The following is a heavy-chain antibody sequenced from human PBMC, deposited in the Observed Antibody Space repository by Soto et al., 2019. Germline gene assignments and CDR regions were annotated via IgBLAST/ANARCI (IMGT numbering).Heavy chain of an antibody. D-gene: IGHD6-6*01. V-gene: IGHV3-23*01. CDR3: AKYRWRIAARLVWYFDL. CDR2: ISGSGGST. Sequence: EVQLLESGGGLVQPGGSLRLSCAASGFTFSSYAMSWVRQAPGKGLEWVSAISGSGGSTYYADSVKGRFTISRDNSKNTLYLQMNSLRAEDTAVYYCAKYRWRIAARLVWYFDLWGRGTLITVSS. CDR1: GFTFSSYA. J-gene: IGHJ2*01.